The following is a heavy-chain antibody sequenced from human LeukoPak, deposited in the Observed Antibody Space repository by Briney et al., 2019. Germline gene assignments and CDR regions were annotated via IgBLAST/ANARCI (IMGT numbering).Heavy chain of an antibody. D-gene: IGHD2-15*01. Sequence: PGGSLRLSCAASGFTFSSYSMNWVRQAPGKGLEWVSYISSSSSTIYYADSVKGRFTISRDNAKNSLYLQMNSLRVEDTAVYYCARICSGGSCYNDAFHIWGQGTMVTVSS. J-gene: IGHJ3*02. CDR1: GFTFSSYS. V-gene: IGHV3-48*01. CDR2: ISSSSSTI. CDR3: ARICSGGSCYNDAFHI.